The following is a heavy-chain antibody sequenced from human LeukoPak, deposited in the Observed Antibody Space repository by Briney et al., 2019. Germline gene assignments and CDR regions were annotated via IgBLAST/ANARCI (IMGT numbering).Heavy chain of an antibody. Sequence: GASVKVSCKASGYTFTGYYMHWVRQAPGQGLEWMGWINPNSGGTNYAQKFQGRVTKTRDTSISTAYMELSRLRSDDTAVYYCASLELIVVVPAARNWGQGTLVTVSS. CDR1: GYTFTGYY. J-gene: IGHJ4*02. CDR2: INPNSGGT. D-gene: IGHD2-2*01. V-gene: IGHV1-2*02. CDR3: ASLELIVVVPAARN.